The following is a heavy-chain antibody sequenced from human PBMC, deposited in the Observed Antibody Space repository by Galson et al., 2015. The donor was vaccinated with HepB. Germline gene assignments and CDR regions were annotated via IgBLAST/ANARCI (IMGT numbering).Heavy chain of an antibody. CDR3: VRDAALVEIDD. D-gene: IGHD2-15*01. CDR1: GFTVSTFA. V-gene: IGHV3-53*01. Sequence: SLRLSCAASGFTVSTFAMNWVRQAPGKGLEWVSVITDSGTTYYADSVKGRFTIFRDNSKNTLYLHMNSLRADDTAVYFCVRDAALVEIDDWGQGTLVTVSS. J-gene: IGHJ4*02. CDR2: ITDSGTT.